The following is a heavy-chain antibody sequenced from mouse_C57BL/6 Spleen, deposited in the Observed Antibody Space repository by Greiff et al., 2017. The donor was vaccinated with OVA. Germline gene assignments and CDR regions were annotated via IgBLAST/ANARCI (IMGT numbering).Heavy chain of an antibody. CDR1: GYTFTSYW. J-gene: IGHJ3*01. CDR3: ARWSYDYGFAY. D-gene: IGHD2-4*01. Sequence: VQLQESGAELVKPGASVKLSCKASGYTFTSYWMHWVKQRPGQGLEWIGMIHPNSGSTNYNEKFKSKATLTVDKSSSTAYMQLSSLTSEDSAVYYCARWSYDYGFAYWGQGTLVTVSA. V-gene: IGHV1-64*01. CDR2: IHPNSGST.